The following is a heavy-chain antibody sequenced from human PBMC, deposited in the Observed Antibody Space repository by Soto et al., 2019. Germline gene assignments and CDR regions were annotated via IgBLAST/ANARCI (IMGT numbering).Heavy chain of an antibody. Sequence: GGSLRLSCTASGFTFSTYAMSWVRQAPGKGLEWVSAIDNSGRNAFYADSVKGRFTISRDNSKNTLYLQINSLRAEDTAVYYCAKQLVGAPADYWGQGTLVTVSS. J-gene: IGHJ4*02. CDR1: GFTFSTYA. V-gene: IGHV3-23*05. CDR3: AKQLVGAPADY. D-gene: IGHD3-16*01. CDR2: IDNSGRNA.